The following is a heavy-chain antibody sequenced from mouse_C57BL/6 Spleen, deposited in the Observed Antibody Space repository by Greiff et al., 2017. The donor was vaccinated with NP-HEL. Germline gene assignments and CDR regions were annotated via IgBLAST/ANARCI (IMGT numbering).Heavy chain of an antibody. CDR1: GYAFSSSW. Sequence: QVQLQQSGPELVKPGASVKISCKASGYAFSSSWMNWVKQRPGKGLEWIGRIYPGDGDTNYNGKFKGKATLSADKSSSTAYRQRSSQTAWDSAVYFCARSITVGFAYWGQGTLVTVSA. J-gene: IGHJ3*01. V-gene: IGHV1-82*01. CDR3: ARSITVGFAY. CDR2: IYPGDGDT.